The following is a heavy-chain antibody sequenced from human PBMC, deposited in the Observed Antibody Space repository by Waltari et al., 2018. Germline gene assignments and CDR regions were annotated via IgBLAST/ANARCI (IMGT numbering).Heavy chain of an antibody. J-gene: IGHJ4*02. D-gene: IGHD1-26*01. CDR1: GYTFTGSY. Sequence: QVQLVQSGAEVKKPGASVKVSCKASGYTFTGSYMHWVRQAPGQGLEWSGGIIPIFCTANYSQKFQGRVTITTDESTSTAYMELSSLRSEDTAVYYCASTGVVGATRTDSFDYWGQGTLVTVSS. V-gene: IGHV1-69*01. CDR3: ASTGVVGATRTDSFDY. CDR2: IIPIFCTA.